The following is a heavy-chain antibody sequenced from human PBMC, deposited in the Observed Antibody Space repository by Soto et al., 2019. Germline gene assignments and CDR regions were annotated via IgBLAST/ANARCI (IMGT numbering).Heavy chain of an antibody. CDR1: GYIFTSYY. V-gene: IGHV1-18*04. CDR3: ARGWVGTFGVVPNWFDP. J-gene: IGHJ5*02. D-gene: IGHD3-3*01. CDR2: ISAYNGNT. Sequence: ASVKVSCKASGYIFTSYYIHWVRQAPGQGLEWMGWISAYNGNTNYAQKLQGRVTMTTDTSTSTAYMELRSLRSDDTAVYYCARGWVGTFGVVPNWFDPWGQGTLVNVSS.